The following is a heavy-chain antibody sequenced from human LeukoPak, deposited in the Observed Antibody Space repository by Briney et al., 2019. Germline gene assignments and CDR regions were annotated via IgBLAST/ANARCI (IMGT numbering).Heavy chain of an antibody. V-gene: IGHV3-30-3*01. Sequence: PGRSLRLSCAASGFTFSSYAMHWVRQAPGKGLEWVAVISYDGSNKYYADSVKGRFTISRDNSKNTLYLQMNSLRAEDTAVYYCARDAYIVVVPAALRFDYWGQGTLVTVSS. CDR1: GFTFSSYA. J-gene: IGHJ4*02. D-gene: IGHD2-2*01. CDR3: ARDAYIVVVPAALRFDY. CDR2: ISYDGSNK.